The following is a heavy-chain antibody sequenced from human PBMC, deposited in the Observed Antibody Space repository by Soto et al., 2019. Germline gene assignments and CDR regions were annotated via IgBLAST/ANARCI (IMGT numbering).Heavy chain of an antibody. CDR1: GFAFGNYA. J-gene: IGHJ6*02. V-gene: IGHV3-23*01. CDR3: AKDRAFNYFYGMDV. CDR2: VSTNGRST. D-gene: IGHD3-10*01. Sequence: GGSLRLSCRASGFAFGNYAMNWVRQVPGRGLEWVAGVSTNGRSTYYADSVRGRFTISRDNSKITEYLQMNSLRAEDTAVYYCAKDRAFNYFYGMDVWGQGTTVTVSS.